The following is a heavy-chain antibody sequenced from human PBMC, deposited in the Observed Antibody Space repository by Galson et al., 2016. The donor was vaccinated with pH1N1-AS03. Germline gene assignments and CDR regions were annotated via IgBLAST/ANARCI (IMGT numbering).Heavy chain of an antibody. Sequence: SVKVSCKASGGTFSTYAITWVRQAPGQGLEWMGGIIPIFGTSNYAQKFQGRVTITADESTTTAYLELSGLRSEDTAVYYWAREYNWSDRQYYYGMDVWGQGTAVIVFS. CDR1: GGTFSTYA. V-gene: IGHV1-69*13. D-gene: IGHD1-1*01. CDR3: AREYNWSDRQYYYGMDV. CDR2: IIPIFGTS. J-gene: IGHJ6*02.